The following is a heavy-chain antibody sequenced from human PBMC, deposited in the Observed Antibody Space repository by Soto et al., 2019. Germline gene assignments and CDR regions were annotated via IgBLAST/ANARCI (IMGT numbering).Heavy chain of an antibody. CDR1: GGSISSGDYY. CDR2: IYFSGTT. V-gene: IGHV4-31*03. CDR3: ARRDRSGFSYWLDT. D-gene: IGHD3-22*01. Sequence: QVQLQESGPGLVKPSQTLSLTCTVSGGSISSGDYYWRWILQHPGKGLEWIGTIYFSGTTYYNPSLKSRVTISVDTSKNQFSLNLSSVTAADTAVYYCARRDRSGFSYWLDTWGQGTLVTVSS. J-gene: IGHJ5*02.